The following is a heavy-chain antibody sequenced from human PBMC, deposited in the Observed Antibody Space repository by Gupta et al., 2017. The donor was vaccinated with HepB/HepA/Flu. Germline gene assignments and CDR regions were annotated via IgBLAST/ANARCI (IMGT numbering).Heavy chain of an antibody. D-gene: IGHD5-18*01. CDR3: ARDRRLKMVTDAFDI. J-gene: IGHJ3*02. CDR2: IYDSGNK. CDR1: GGSMSNYY. V-gene: IGHV4-59*01. Sequence: QVQLQESGPGLVKPSETLSLTCIVSGGSMSNYYWSWIRQPPGKGLEWIAYIYDSGNKNYNPSLKSRVTISVDTSKNQFSLKLSSVTAADTAVYYCARDRRLKMVTDAFDIWGQGTMVTVSS.